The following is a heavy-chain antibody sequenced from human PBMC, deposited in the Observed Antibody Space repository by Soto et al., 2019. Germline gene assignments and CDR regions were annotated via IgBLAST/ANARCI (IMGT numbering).Heavy chain of an antibody. V-gene: IGHV1-69*01. J-gene: IGHJ4*02. D-gene: IGHD1-26*01. Sequence: QVQLVQSGAAVKKPGSSVKVSCKASGGTFSSYSINWVRQAPGQGLERMGEIIPIFGTANYAQKFQGRVTITADESTSTAYMELSSLRSEDTAVYYCARDGGRHSGGIDYWGQGTLVTVSS. CDR1: GGTFSSYS. CDR3: ARDGGRHSGGIDY. CDR2: IIPIFGTA.